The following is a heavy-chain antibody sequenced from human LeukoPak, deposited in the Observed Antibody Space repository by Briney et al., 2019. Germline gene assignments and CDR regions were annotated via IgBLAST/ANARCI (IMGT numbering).Heavy chain of an antibody. CDR3: ARDRRGAYGDYATSY. CDR1: GYTFTGYY. D-gene: IGHD4-17*01. CDR2: INPNSGAT. Sequence: ASVKVSCKASGYTFTGYYMHWVRQAPGQGLEWMGWINPNSGATNYAQKFQGRVTMTGDTSISTAYMELSRLRSDDTAVYYCARDRRGAYGDYATSYWGQGTLVTVSS. V-gene: IGHV1-2*02. J-gene: IGHJ4*02.